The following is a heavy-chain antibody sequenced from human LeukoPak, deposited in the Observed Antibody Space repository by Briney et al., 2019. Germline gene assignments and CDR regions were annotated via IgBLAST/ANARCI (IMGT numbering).Heavy chain of an antibody. CDR3: ARDPRRDGHYDAFDI. Sequence: PSETLSRTCSVSGGSISSSREYWAWIRQPPGKGLKWIANIYHSGSTYYNPSLKSRVTISVDTSKNQFSLKLSSVTAADTAVYYCARDPRRDGHYDAFDIWGQGTMVTVSS. V-gene: IGHV4-39*07. CDR1: GGSISSSREY. CDR2: IYHSGST. J-gene: IGHJ3*02. D-gene: IGHD5-24*01.